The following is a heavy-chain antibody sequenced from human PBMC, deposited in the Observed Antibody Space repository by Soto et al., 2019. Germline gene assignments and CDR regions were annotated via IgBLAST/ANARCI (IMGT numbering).Heavy chain of an antibody. CDR3: ARDRDVVVPAAMEIDY. Sequence: GGSLRLSCAASGFTFSSYAMHWVRQAPGKGLEWVAVISYDGSNKYYADSVKGRFTISRDNSKNTLYLQMNSLRAEDTAVYYCARDRDVVVPAAMEIDYWGQGTLVTVSS. CDR1: GFTFSSYA. V-gene: IGHV3-30-3*01. D-gene: IGHD2-2*01. CDR2: ISYDGSNK. J-gene: IGHJ4*02.